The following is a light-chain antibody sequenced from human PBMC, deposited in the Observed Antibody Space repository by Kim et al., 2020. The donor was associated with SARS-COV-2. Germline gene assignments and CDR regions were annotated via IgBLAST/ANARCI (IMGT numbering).Light chain of an antibody. J-gene: IGLJ2*01. V-gene: IGLV4-69*01. Sequence: QLVLTQSPSASASLGASVRLTSTLSSRHSSYAIAWHQQQPEKGPRHLLRVTSDGNLIKGDGIPDRFSGSRSGAERYLTISSLQSEDEADYYCQTWDTGIQIFGGGTQLTVL. CDR3: QTWDTGIQI. CDR2: VTSDGNL. CDR1: SRHSSYA.